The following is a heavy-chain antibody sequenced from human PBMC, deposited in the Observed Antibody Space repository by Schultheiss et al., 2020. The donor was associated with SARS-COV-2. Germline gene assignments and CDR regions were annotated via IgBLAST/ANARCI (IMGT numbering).Heavy chain of an antibody. CDR2: ISGSGIST. J-gene: IGHJ4*02. CDR3: ARDFDYGDRYYFDY. Sequence: GGSLRLSCAASGFTFSSYSMNWVRQAPGKGLEWVSTISGSGISTYTDTVRGRFTISRDNFKNTLHLQMNSLRAEDTAVYYCARDFDYGDRYYFDYWGQGTLVTVSS. D-gene: IGHD4-17*01. CDR1: GFTFSSYS. V-gene: IGHV3-23*01.